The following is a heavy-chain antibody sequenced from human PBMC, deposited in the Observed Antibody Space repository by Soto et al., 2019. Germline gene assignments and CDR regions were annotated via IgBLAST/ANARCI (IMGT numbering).Heavy chain of an antibody. CDR2: ISWDGVKT. J-gene: IGHJ4*02. Sequence: VHLAQSGGVVVQPGGSLRLSCAASGFTFDDYPMHWVRQVPGKGLEWVSHISWDGVKTYYADSLRGGFTISRDNSKNSLYLEMRSLTTEDTAFYYCVKGGNRGSGIDYWGQGSLVTVSS. CDR1: GFTFDDYP. CDR3: VKGGNRGSGIDY. D-gene: IGHD3-10*01. V-gene: IGHV3-43*01.